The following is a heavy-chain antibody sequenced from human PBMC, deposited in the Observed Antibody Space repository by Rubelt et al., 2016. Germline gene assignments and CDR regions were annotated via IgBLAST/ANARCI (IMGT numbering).Heavy chain of an antibody. D-gene: IGHD3-16*01. CDR2: IIPIFGTR. Sequence: QVQLVQSGAEVKKPGSSVKVSCKASGGTFSSYAISWVRQAPGQGLEWMGGIIPIFGTRNYAQKFQGGVRMTEEESTRSDYMEMRRLRSEDTAVYYCARGGGDAFDIWGQGTMVTVSS. CDR1: GGTFSSYA. CDR3: ARGGGDAFDI. J-gene: IGHJ3*02. V-gene: IGHV1-69*01.